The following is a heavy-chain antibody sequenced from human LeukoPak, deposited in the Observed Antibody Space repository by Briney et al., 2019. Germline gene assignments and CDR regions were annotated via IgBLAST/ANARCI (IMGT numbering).Heavy chain of an antibody. D-gene: IGHD3-10*01. V-gene: IGHV3-48*01. CDR3: AREYYYGSGSSSAFDY. CDR2: ISSSSSTI. J-gene: IGHJ4*02. Sequence: GGSLRLSCAASGFTFSSYSMNWVRQAPGKGLEWVSYISSSSSTIYYADSVKGRFTISRDNAKNSLYLQMNSLRAEDTAVYYCAREYYYGSGSSSAFDYWGQGTLVTVSS. CDR1: GFTFSSYS.